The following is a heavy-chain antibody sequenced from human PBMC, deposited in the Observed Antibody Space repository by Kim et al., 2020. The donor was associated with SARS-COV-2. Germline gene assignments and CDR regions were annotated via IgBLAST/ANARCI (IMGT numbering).Heavy chain of an antibody. CDR3: ARGRSDRGAYYYYGMDV. J-gene: IGHJ6*02. CDR2: INHSGST. V-gene: IGHV4-34*01. D-gene: IGHD3-10*01. CDR1: GGSFSGYY. Sequence: SETLSLTCAVYGGSFSGYYWSWIRQPPGKGLEWIGEINHSGSTNYNPSLKSRVTISVDTSKNQFSLKLSSVTAADTAVYYCARGRSDRGAYYYYGMDVWGQGTTVTVSS.